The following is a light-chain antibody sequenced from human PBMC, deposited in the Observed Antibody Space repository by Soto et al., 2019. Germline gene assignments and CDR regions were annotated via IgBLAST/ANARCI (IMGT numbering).Light chain of an antibody. Sequence: ELVLTQSPITLALFLGQRDTLSCRARQSVSGTYFAWYQQKPGQGPRLLIYAASTRATGIPERCSGSGSGINITLTISRLEPEDFAVYYCQQNASSHSVGQGTRLEIK. V-gene: IGKV3-20*01. CDR2: AAS. CDR3: QQNASSHS. CDR1: QSVSGTY. J-gene: IGKJ5*01.